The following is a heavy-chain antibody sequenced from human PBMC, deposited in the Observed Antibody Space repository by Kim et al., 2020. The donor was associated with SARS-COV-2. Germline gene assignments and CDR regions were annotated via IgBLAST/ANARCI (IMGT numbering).Heavy chain of an antibody. CDR3: ARYKQQWLVLGP. Sequence: SETLSLTCTVSGGSISSSSYYWGWIRQPPGKGLEWIGSIYYSGSTYYNPSLKSRVTISVDTSKNQFSLKLSSVTAADTAVYYCARYKQQWLVLGPWGQGTLVTVSS. CDR2: IYYSGST. CDR1: GGSISSSSYY. J-gene: IGHJ5*02. D-gene: IGHD6-19*01. V-gene: IGHV4-39*01.